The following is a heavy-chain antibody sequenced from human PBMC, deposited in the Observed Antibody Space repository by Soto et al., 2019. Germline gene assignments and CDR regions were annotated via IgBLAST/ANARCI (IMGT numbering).Heavy chain of an antibody. CDR2: ISNDGSSE. V-gene: IGHV3-30*18. D-gene: IGHD3-10*01. Sequence: QVQLVESGGGVVQPGRSLRLSCAASGFIFSDYGMHWVRQAPGKGLEWVALISNDGSSENYADSVKGRFTISRDNSKNTLYLQMNSLRADDTAVYYCAKTMVRGGLYTWLDPWGQGTLVTVSS. CDR1: GFIFSDYG. CDR3: AKTMVRGGLYTWLDP. J-gene: IGHJ5*02.